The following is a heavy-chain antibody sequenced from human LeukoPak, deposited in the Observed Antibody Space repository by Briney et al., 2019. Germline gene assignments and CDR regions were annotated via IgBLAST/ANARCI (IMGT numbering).Heavy chain of an antibody. V-gene: IGHV3-30-3*01. CDR1: GFTFSSYA. CDR2: ISYDGSNK. CDR3: ASKSYYYYYMDV. Sequence: GGSLRLSCAASGFTFSSYAMHWVRQAPGKGLEWVAVISYDGSNKYYADSVKGRFTISRDNSKNTLYLQMNSLRAEDTAVYYCASKSYYYYYMDVWGKGTTVTVSS. J-gene: IGHJ6*03.